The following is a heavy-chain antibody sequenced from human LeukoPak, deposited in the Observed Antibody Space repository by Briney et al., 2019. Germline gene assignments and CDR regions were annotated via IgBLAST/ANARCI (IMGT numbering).Heavy chain of an antibody. CDR3: ARDVGIAVAGGFDY. J-gene: IGHJ4*02. D-gene: IGHD6-19*01. CDR2: IIPIFGTA. Sequence: ASVKVSCKASGGTFSSYAISWVRQAPGQGLEWMGGIIPIFGTANYAQKFQGRVTITADESTSTAYMELSSLRSEDTAVYYCARDVGIAVAGGFDYWGQGTLVTVSS. CDR1: GGTFSSYA. V-gene: IGHV1-69*13.